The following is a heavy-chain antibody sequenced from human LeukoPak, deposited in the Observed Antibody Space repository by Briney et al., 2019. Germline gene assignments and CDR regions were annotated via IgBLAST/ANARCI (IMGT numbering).Heavy chain of an antibody. CDR2: ISYDGSTK. CDR3: AKEADSSGYGANFDY. Sequence: GGSLRLSCAASGFTFSSYGMQWVRQAPGGGLEWVAVISYDGSTKYYGDTVKGRFTISRDNSENTLYLQMDSLRTEDTAVYYCAKEADSSGYGANFDYWGQGTLVTVSS. J-gene: IGHJ4*02. D-gene: IGHD5-12*01. CDR1: GFTFSSYG. V-gene: IGHV3-33*05.